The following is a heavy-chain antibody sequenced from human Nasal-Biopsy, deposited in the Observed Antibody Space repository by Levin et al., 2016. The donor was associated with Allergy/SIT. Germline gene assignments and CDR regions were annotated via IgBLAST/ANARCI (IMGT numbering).Heavy chain of an antibody. CDR3: AKSEGRGLRGSYYYGMEV. Sequence: GESLKISCAASGFMLTTYSMHWVRQAPGKGPEWVSVISGTGLSTDYADSVKGRFTISRDNSKNTVFLQMNNLRPEDTAIYFCAKSEGRGLRGSYYYGMEVWGPGTTVTVSS. CDR2: ISGTGLST. CDR1: GFMLTTYS. D-gene: IGHD3-10*01. V-gene: IGHV3-23*01. J-gene: IGHJ6*02.